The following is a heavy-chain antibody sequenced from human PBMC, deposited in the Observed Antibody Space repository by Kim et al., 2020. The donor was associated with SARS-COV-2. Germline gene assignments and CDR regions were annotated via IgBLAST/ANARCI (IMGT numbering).Heavy chain of an antibody. Sequence: SETLSLTCAVYGGSFSGYYWSWIRQPPGKGLEWIGEINHSGSTNCNPSLKSRVTISVDTSKNQFSLKLSSVTAADTAVYYCAAGYFDWLLRVYYYYGMDVWGQGTTVTVSS. D-gene: IGHD3-9*01. CDR3: AAGYFDWLLRVYYYYGMDV. V-gene: IGHV4-34*01. CDR2: INHSGST. J-gene: IGHJ6*02. CDR1: GGSFSGYY.